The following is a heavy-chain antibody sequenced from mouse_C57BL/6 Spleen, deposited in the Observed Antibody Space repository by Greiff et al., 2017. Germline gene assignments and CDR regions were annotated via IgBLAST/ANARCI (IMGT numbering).Heavy chain of an antibody. CDR1: GYTFTSYW. CDR3: ARGDGSGRPFDD. CDR2: LYPRRGST. D-gene: IGHD1-1*01. Sequence: QVQLQQPGAELLKPGASVQMSCKASGYTFTSYWITWVKQRPGQGLAWIGDLYPRRGSTNYNEKFNSKATLTVDTASSTDKLQLSGLTSEGSAVSDWARGDGSGRPFDDWGQGTTLTVTS. J-gene: IGHJ2*01. V-gene: IGHV1-55*01.